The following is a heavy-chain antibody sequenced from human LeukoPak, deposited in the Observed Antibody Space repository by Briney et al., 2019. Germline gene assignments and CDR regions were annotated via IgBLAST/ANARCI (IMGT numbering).Heavy chain of an antibody. CDR1: GFTFDDYA. V-gene: IGHV3-23*01. D-gene: IGHD4-17*01. Sequence: GGSLRLSCAASGFTFDDYAMHWVRQAPGRGLEWVSLISGSGDYTYYADSVKGRFTISRDNPKNTLYLQMSSLRVEDTAVYYCAKSVAYTDYDWFDPWGQGTLVTVSS. CDR3: AKSVAYTDYDWFDP. J-gene: IGHJ5*02. CDR2: ISGSGDYT.